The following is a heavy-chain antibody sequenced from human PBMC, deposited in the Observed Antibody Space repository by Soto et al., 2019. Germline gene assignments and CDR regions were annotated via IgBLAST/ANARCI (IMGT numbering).Heavy chain of an antibody. CDR2: ISGSGGST. CDR3: AKGLIEYDLLDAFDI. Sequence: GGSLRLSCAASGFTFSSYAMSWVRQAPGKGLEWVSAISGSGGSTYYADSVKGRFTITRDNSKNTLYLQMNSLRAEDTAVYYCAKGLIEYDLLDAFDIWGQGTMVTVSS. D-gene: IGHD3-22*01. J-gene: IGHJ3*02. V-gene: IGHV3-23*01. CDR1: GFTFSSYA.